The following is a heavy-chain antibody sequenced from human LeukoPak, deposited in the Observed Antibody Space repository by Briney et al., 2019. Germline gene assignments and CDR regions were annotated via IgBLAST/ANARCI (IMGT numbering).Heavy chain of an antibody. J-gene: IGHJ4*02. CDR3: AKATAGYSGYEIDY. Sequence: GGSLRLSCAASGFTFSSYGMHWVRQAPDKGLEWVAFIRYDGSNKYYADSVKGRFTIPRDNSKNTLYLQMNSLRAEDTSVYYCAKATAGYSGYEIDYWGQGTLVTVSS. V-gene: IGHV3-30*02. CDR2: IRYDGSNK. CDR1: GFTFSSYG. D-gene: IGHD5-12*01.